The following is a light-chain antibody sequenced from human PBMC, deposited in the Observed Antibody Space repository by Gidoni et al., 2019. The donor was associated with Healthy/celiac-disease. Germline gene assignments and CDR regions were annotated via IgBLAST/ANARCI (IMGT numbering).Light chain of an antibody. Sequence: DIQMTQSPSSLSASVGDRVTITCRASQSISSYLNWYQQKPGKAPKLLIYAASSLQSGVPSRFSGSGSGTDFTLTISRLHPEDFATYYCQPSYSTRWTFGQGTKVEIK. CDR3: QPSYSTRWT. CDR2: AAS. J-gene: IGKJ1*01. CDR1: QSISSY. V-gene: IGKV1-39*01.